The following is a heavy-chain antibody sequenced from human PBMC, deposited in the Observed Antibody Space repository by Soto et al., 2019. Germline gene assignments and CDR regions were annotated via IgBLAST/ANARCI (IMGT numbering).Heavy chain of an antibody. CDR3: ARHLGRSGIQLWFGAFDI. V-gene: IGHV4-39*01. J-gene: IGHJ3*02. CDR1: GGSISSSSYY. CDR2: IYYSGST. Sequence: SETLSLTCTVSGGSISSSSYYWGWIRQPPGKGLEWIGSIYYSGSTYYNPSLKSRVTISVDTSKNQFSLKLSSVTAADTAVYYCARHLGRSGIQLWFGAFDIWGQGTMVTVSS. D-gene: IGHD5-18*01.